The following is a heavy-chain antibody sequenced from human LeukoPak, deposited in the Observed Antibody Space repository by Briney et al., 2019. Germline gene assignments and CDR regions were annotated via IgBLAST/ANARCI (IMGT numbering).Heavy chain of an antibody. J-gene: IGHJ6*02. D-gene: IGHD2-2*01. CDR3: ARGFQLLRRANYYYGMDV. CDR1: GFTFSSYA. Sequence: GRSLRLSCAASGFTFSSYAMHWVRQAPGKGLEWVAVISYDGSNKYYADSVKGRFTISRDNSKNTLYLQMNSLRAEDTAVYYCARGFQLLRRANYYYGMDVWGQGTTVTVSS. CDR2: ISYDGSNK. V-gene: IGHV3-30-3*01.